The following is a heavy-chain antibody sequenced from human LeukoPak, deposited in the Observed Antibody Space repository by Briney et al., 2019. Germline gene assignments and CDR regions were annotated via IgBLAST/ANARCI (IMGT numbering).Heavy chain of an antibody. J-gene: IGHJ4*02. V-gene: IGHV3-30*18. CDR1: GFIFSSYG. D-gene: IGHD6-6*01. CDR3: AKIPRSRSWVYHIDS. CDR2: ISHDGSNK. Sequence: GGSLRLSCAASGFIFSSYGMHWVRQAPGKGLEWVAVISHDGSNKYYADSVKGRFTISRDNSKNTLNLQMNSLRAEDTAVYYCAKIPRSRSWVYHIDSWGQGTLVTVSS.